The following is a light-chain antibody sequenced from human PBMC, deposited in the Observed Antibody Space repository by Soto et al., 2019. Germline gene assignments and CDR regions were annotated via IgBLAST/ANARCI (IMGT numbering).Light chain of an antibody. CDR3: QQYTSLYT. V-gene: IGKV1-5*03. J-gene: IGKJ2*01. Sequence: DIQMTQSPSTLSASVGDRVTIICRASESISDWLAWYQQKPGKAPKLLIYKASSLESGVPSRFIGSGSGTALPLATSSLQPDEFATYDGQQYTSLYTFGQGTKLEIK. CDR1: ESISDW. CDR2: KAS.